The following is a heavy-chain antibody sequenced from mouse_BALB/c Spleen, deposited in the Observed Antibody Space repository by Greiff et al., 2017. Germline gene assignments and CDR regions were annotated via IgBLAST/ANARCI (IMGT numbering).Heavy chain of an antibody. CDR2: INSNGGST. CDR1: GFTFSSYG. CDR3: ARDTAPFDY. V-gene: IGHV5-6-3*01. D-gene: IGHD1-2*01. Sequence: EVQGVESGGGLVQPGGSLKLSCAASGFTFSSYGMSWVRQTPDKRLELVATINSNGGSTYYPDSVKGRFTISRDNAKNTLYLQMSSLKSEDTAMYYCARDTAPFDYWGQGTTLTVSS. J-gene: IGHJ2*01.